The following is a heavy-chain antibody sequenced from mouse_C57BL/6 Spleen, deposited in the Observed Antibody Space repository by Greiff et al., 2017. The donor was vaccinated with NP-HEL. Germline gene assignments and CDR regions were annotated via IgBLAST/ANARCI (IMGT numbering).Heavy chain of an antibody. J-gene: IGHJ2*01. CDR3: ARRDYGSGYYFDY. V-gene: IGHV1-19*01. CDR2: INPYNGGT. Sequence: EVQLQESGPVLVKPGASVKMSCKASGYTFTDYYMNWVKQSHGKSLEWIGVINPYNGGTSYNQKFKGKATLTVDKSSSTAYMELNSLTSEDSAVYYCARRDYGSGYYFDYWGQGTTLTVSS. CDR1: GYTFTDYY. D-gene: IGHD1-1*01.